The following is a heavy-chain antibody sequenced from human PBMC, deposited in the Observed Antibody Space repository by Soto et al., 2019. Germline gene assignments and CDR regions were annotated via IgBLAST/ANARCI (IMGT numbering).Heavy chain of an antibody. D-gene: IGHD3-22*01. V-gene: IGHV1-18*01. J-gene: IGHJ4*02. CDR1: GYTFTSYG. CDR2: ISAYNGNT. Sequence: ASVKVSCKASGYTFTSYGISWVRQAPGQGLEWMGWISAYNGNTNYAQKLQGRVTMTTDTSTSTAYMELRSLRSDDTAVYYCARFALSGYYLEYFDYWGQGTLVTVSS. CDR3: ARFALSGYYLEYFDY.